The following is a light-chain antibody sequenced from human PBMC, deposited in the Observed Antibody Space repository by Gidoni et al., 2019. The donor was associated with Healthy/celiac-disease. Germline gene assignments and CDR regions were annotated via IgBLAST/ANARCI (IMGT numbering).Light chain of an antibody. CDR3: QQYNNWPPWT. J-gene: IGKJ1*01. Sequence: EIVLTHSPATLSVSPGERATLSCRASQSVSSNLAWYQQKPGQAPRLLIYGASTRATGIPARFRGSGYGTEFTLTISSLQSEDCAVYYCQQYNNWPPWTFGQGTKVEIK. CDR2: GAS. V-gene: IGKV3-15*01. CDR1: QSVSSN.